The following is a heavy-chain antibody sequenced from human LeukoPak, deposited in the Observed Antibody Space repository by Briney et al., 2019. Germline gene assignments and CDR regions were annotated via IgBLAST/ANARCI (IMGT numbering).Heavy chain of an antibody. V-gene: IGHV1-24*01. Sequence: ASVKVSCKVSGKTLTEVSMHWVRQGPGKGLEWMGGFDPEDGETIYAQKFQGRITMTEDTSTDTDYMELSSLRSEDTAVYYCASSGSNGWYGGADAFDIWGQGTMVTVSS. CDR3: ASSGSNGWYGGADAFDI. CDR2: FDPEDGET. CDR1: GKTLTEVS. J-gene: IGHJ3*02. D-gene: IGHD6-19*01.